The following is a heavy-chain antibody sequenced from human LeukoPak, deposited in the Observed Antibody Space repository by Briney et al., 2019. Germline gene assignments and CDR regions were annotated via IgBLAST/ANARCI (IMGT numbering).Heavy chain of an antibody. CDR3: ARPMGSDDFWSAYLFDAFDV. Sequence: NSSETLSLTCTVSGGSISSSSYYWGWIRQPPGKGLEWIGSIYHSGNTYYNPSLKSRVTLSVDTSKNQFSLKLNSVTAADTAVYYCARPMGSDDFWSAYLFDAFDVWGQGTMVTVSS. D-gene: IGHD3-3*01. J-gene: IGHJ3*01. CDR1: GGSISSSSYY. CDR2: IYHSGNT. V-gene: IGHV4-39*01.